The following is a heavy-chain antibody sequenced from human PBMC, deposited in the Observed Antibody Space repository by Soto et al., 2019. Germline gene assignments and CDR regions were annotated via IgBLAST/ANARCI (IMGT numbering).Heavy chain of an antibody. CDR1: GFTFSSYG. CDR2: ISYDGSNK. CDR3: AKDGDLGWLQLKMLVIDY. V-gene: IGHV3-30*18. Sequence: QVQLVESGGGVVQPGRSLRLSCAASGFTFSSYGMHWVRQAPGKGLEWVAVISYDGSNKYYADFVKGRFTISRDNSKNTLYLQMNSLRAEDTAVYYCAKDGDLGWLQLKMLVIDYWGQGTLVTVSS. D-gene: IGHD5-12*01. J-gene: IGHJ4*02.